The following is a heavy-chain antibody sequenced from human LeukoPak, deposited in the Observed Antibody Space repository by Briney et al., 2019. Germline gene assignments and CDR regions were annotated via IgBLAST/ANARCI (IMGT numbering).Heavy chain of an antibody. V-gene: IGHV3-23*01. J-gene: IGHJ4*02. D-gene: IGHD4-17*01. CDR2: ISGGGATT. Sequence: PGGSLRLSCAASGFTFNNYAITSVRPPPGKGLEWVSSISGGGATTYYADSAKGRFTISRDNSQNTLYLQMNSLRAEDTAVYYCARDYADYVGYFFFDYWGQGTLVSVSS. CDR1: GFTFNNYA. CDR3: ARDYADYVGYFFFDY.